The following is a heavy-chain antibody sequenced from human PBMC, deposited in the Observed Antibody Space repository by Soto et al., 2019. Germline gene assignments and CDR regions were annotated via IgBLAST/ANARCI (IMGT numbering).Heavy chain of an antibody. CDR2: INPILSMS. D-gene: IGHD3-10*01. Sequence: QVQLVQSGAEVKRPGSSVKVSCKASGDTFTFYSINWVRQAPGLGLEWMGRINPILSMSNYAQRFQGRVTMTPDKSTSTGYMELSSLRSEDTATYYCASSYGSGYRAFDYWGQGALVTVSS. J-gene: IGHJ4*02. CDR3: ASSYGSGYRAFDY. V-gene: IGHV1-69*02. CDR1: GDTFTFYS.